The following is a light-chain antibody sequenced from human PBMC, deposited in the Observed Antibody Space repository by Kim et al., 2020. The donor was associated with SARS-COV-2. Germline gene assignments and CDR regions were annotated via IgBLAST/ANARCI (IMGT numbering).Light chain of an antibody. CDR1: QSVSSY. V-gene: IGKV3-11*01. CDR2: DAS. CDR3: QQRSNRPQT. Sequence: EIVLTQSPATLSLSPGERATLPCRASQSVSSYLAGYQQKPGQAPRLLIYDASNRATGIPDRFSGRGSGTDFTLNISSLEPEDFAVYYCQQRSNRPQTFGQGTKLEI. J-gene: IGKJ2*01.